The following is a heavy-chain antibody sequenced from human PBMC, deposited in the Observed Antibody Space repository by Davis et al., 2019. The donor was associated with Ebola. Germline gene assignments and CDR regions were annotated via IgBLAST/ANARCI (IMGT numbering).Heavy chain of an antibody. Sequence: PSETLSLTCIISGVSISSFSWGWVRQPAGKGLEWIGRVFTSGNTNYNPSLKSRVTMSLDTSKNHFSLWLNSVTAADTAVYYCARGVWLGDNWFDPWGQGIPVTVSS. V-gene: IGHV4-4*07. J-gene: IGHJ5*02. CDR1: GVSISSFS. D-gene: IGHD6-19*01. CDR3: ARGVWLGDNWFDP. CDR2: VFTSGNT.